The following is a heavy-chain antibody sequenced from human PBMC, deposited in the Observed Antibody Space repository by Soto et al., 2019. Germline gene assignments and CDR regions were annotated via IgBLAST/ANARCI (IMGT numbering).Heavy chain of an antibody. V-gene: IGHV3-11*01. CDR3: ARSPHVVVVAATSRDY. D-gene: IGHD2-15*01. J-gene: IGHJ4*02. Sequence: QVQLVESGGGLVKPGGSLRLSGAASGFTFSDYYMSWIRQAPGKGLKWVSYISSSGSTIYYADSVKGRFTISRDNAKNSLYLQMNSLRAEDTAVYYCARSPHVVVVAATSRDYWGQGTLVTVSS. CDR1: GFTFSDYY. CDR2: ISSSGSTI.